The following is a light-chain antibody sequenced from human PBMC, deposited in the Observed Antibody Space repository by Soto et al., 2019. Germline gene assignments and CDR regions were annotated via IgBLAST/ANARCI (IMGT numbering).Light chain of an antibody. CDR2: SAS. V-gene: IGKV1-9*01. J-gene: IGKJ4*01. Sequence: LNQSPSVLSAKDGDTVTITCRASQALSNYLAWYQQKPGKAPDLLIYSASTLQSGVPSRFSGSGSETEFSLTIRALQPEDFATYYCQQLSRYPLTFGGGTIVDIK. CDR1: QALSNY. CDR3: QQLSRYPLT.